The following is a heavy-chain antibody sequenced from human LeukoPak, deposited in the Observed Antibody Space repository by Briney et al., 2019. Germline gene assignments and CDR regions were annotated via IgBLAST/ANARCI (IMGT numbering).Heavy chain of an antibody. CDR3: ARNYDPKEELDP. CDR1: GYTFTSYA. V-gene: IGHV1-18*01. J-gene: IGHJ5*02. D-gene: IGHD3-3*01. Sequence: ASVKVSCKASGYTFTSYAMHWVRQAPGQRLEWMGWISAYNGNTNYAQKLQGRVTMTTDTSTSTAYMELRSLRSDDTAVYYCARNYDPKEELDPWGQGTLVTVSS. CDR2: ISAYNGNT.